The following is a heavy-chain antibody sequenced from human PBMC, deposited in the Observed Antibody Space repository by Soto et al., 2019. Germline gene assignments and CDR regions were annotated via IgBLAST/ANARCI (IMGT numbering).Heavy chain of an antibody. J-gene: IGHJ4*02. V-gene: IGHV3-23*01. CDR2: ISGSGGST. CDR1: GFTFSSYA. CDR3: AKAYYDFWSGYNYPFDY. D-gene: IGHD3-3*01. Sequence: GGSLRLSCAASGFTFSSYAMSWVRQAPGKGLEWVSAISGSGGSTYYADSVKGRFTISRDNSKNTLYLQMNSLRAEDTAVYYCAKAYYDFWSGYNYPFDYWGQGTLVTAPQ.